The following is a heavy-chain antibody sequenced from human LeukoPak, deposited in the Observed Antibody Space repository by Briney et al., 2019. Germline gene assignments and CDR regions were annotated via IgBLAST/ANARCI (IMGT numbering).Heavy chain of an antibody. CDR1: GFTFRSYG. V-gene: IGHV3-30*02. CDR3: AKDSHSSGWYVLDY. J-gene: IGHJ4*02. CDR2: IRFDGSNK. Sequence: GGSLRLSCAASGFTFRSYGMHWVRQAPGQGLERVSFIRFDGSNKYYADSVKGRFTISRDNAKNSLYLQMNSLRAEDTALYYCAKDSHSSGWYVLDYWGQGTLVTVSS. D-gene: IGHD6-19*01.